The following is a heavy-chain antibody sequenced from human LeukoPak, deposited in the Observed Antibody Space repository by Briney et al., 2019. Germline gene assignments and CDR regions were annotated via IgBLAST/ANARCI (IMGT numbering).Heavy chain of an antibody. J-gene: IGHJ4*02. CDR1: GFTFTNYD. Sequence: GESLRLSCAASGFTFTNYDMNWVRQAPGKGLGWVSSITGTADKTYDADSVRGRFTISRDNSKNTLFMQMNRLRAEDTAIYYCAKVGATSVGPLDYWGQGTLVTVSS. D-gene: IGHD4-23*01. CDR3: AKVGATSVGPLDY. V-gene: IGHV3-23*01. CDR2: ITGTADKT.